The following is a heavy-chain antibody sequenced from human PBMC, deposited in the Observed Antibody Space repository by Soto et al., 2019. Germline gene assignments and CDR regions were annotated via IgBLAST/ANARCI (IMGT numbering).Heavy chain of an antibody. CDR2: IYYSGST. Sequence: VRASETLSLTCTVSGASISSSSYYWGWVRQPPGKGLEWIGSIYYSGSTYYNPSLKSRVTISVDTSKNQFSLKLSSVTAADTAVYYCARHVGYSSPDYFDYWGQGTLVTVSS. D-gene: IGHD6-13*01. J-gene: IGHJ4*02. V-gene: IGHV4-39*01. CDR1: GASISSSSYY. CDR3: ARHVGYSSPDYFDY.